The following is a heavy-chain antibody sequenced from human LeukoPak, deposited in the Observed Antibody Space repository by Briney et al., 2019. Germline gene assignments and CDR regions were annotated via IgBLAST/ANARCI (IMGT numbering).Heavy chain of an antibody. CDR1: GGSFSGYY. D-gene: IGHD4-11*01. Sequence: SETLSLTCAVYGGSFSGYYWSWLRQPPGKGLEWIGEINHSGSTNYNPSLKSRVTISVDTSKNQFSLKLSSVTAADTAVYYCATSLLDYTFDYWGQGTLVTVSS. CDR2: INHSGST. J-gene: IGHJ4*02. CDR3: ATSLLDYTFDY. V-gene: IGHV4-34*01.